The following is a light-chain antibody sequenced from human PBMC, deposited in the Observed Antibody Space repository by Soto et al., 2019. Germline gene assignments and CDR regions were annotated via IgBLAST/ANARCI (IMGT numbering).Light chain of an antibody. CDR2: LHSDGSH. CDR1: SGHSSYS. Sequence: QLVLTQSPSASASLGASVKLTCTLSSGHSSYSIAWHQQQPEKGPRYLMKLHSDGSHRKGDGIPDRFSGSSSGAERYLTISSLQSEDEADYYCQTWGTGFRVFGGGTKVTVL. V-gene: IGLV4-69*01. J-gene: IGLJ2*01. CDR3: QTWGTGFRV.